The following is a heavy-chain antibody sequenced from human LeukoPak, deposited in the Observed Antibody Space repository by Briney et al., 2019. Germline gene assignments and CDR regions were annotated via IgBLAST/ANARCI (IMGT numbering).Heavy chain of an antibody. CDR1: GYTFTSYG. V-gene: IGHV1-18*01. CDR2: ISAYNGNT. J-gene: IGHJ6*03. Sequence: ASVKVSCKASGYTFTSYGINWVRQAPGQGLEWMGWISAYNGNTNYAQKLQGRVTMTTDTSTSTAYMELRSLRSDDTAVYYCARVREYCSGGSCYYYYYYYMDVWGKGTTVTVSS. CDR3: ARVREYCSGGSCYYYYYYYMDV. D-gene: IGHD2-15*01.